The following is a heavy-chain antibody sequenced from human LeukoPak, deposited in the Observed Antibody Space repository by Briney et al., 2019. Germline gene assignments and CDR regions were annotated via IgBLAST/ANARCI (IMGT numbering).Heavy chain of an antibody. D-gene: IGHD1-1*01. J-gene: IGHJ4*02. V-gene: IGHV3-23*01. CDR1: GFTFSSYS. Sequence: QPGGSLRLSCAASGFTFSSYSMNWVRQAPGKGLEWVSAISGSGGSTYYADSVKGRFTISRDSSKNTLYLQMNSLRAEDTAVYYCAKSWEVEPGEGFDYWGQGTLVTVSS. CDR2: ISGSGGST. CDR3: AKSWEVEPGEGFDY.